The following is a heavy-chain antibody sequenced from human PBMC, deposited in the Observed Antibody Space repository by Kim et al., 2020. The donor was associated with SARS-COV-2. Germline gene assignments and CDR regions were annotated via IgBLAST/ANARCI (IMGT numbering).Heavy chain of an antibody. D-gene: IGHD3-3*01. CDR2: IYYSGST. V-gene: IGHV4-59*08. CDR3: ARQPTIFGVVINYGMDV. Sequence: SETLSLTCTVSGGSISSYYWSWIRQPPGKGLEWIGYIYYSGSTNYNPSLKSRVTISVDTSKNHFSLKLSSVTAADTAVYYCARQPTIFGVVINYGMDVWGQGTTVTISS. J-gene: IGHJ6*02. CDR1: GGSISSYY.